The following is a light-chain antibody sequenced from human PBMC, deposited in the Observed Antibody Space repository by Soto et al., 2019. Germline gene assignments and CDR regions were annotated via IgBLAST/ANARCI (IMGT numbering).Light chain of an antibody. Sequence: QSVLTQPAYVSGFLGQSITISCTGANTDLSNYDSVSWYQQRPGNAPKLILFEVTKRPSGIASRFSGSKSGTAASLTIPHLQAYDESFYHCASYSGTSSWLFGGGTKVTVL. CDR2: EVT. V-gene: IGLV2-14*01. CDR1: NTDLSNYDS. J-gene: IGLJ2*01. CDR3: ASYSGTSSWL.